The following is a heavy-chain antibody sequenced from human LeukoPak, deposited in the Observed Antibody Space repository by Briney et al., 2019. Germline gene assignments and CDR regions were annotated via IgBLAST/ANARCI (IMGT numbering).Heavy chain of an antibody. Sequence: GGSLRLSCAAPGFTFSSYAMSWVREAPGKGLEWVSAISGSGGSTYYADSVKGRFTISRDNSKNTLYLQMNSLRAEDTAVYYCAKGGLQLWLRLYFDYWGQGTLVTVSS. J-gene: IGHJ4*02. CDR1: GFTFSSYA. D-gene: IGHD5-18*01. V-gene: IGHV3-23*01. CDR2: ISGSGGST. CDR3: AKGGLQLWLRLYFDY.